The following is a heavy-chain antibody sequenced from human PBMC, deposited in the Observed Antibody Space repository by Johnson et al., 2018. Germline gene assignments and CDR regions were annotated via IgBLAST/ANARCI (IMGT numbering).Heavy chain of an antibody. V-gene: IGHV5-51*03. CDR1: GYSFTSYW. D-gene: IGHD6-13*01. CDR3: AGDQGYSFAFDI. CDR2: IYTGDSDT. Sequence: VQLVESGAEVKKXGESLKISCEGSGYSFTSYWIGWVRQMPGKGLEWMGIIYTGDSDTRYTPSFEGQVTISADKSINTAYLQWSSPKASDTAMYYCAGDQGYSFAFDIWGQGTMVTVSS. J-gene: IGHJ3*02.